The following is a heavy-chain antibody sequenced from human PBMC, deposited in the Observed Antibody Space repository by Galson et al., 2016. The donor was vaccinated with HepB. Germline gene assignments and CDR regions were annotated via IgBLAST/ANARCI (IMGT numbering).Heavy chain of an antibody. CDR1: EYKFATYT. V-gene: IGHV1-3*04. J-gene: IGHJ6*02. CDR2: INTVNGNA. CDR3: ARGGSITGQTLGRGHYNGMDV. D-gene: IGHD1-20*01. Sequence: SVKVSCKASEYKFATYTIHWVRQVPGQRPEWMGWINTVNGNAKYFQSFEGRVTFTRDTSANTTFMELTSLRSEDTAVYFCARGGSITGQTLGRGHYNGMDVWGQGTTVTVSS.